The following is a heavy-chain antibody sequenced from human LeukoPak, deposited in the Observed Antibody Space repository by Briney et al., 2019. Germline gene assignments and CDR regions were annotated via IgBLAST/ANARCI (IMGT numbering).Heavy chain of an antibody. J-gene: IGHJ6*03. CDR2: IYTSGST. V-gene: IGHV4-61*02. CDR3: ARVFDSGSQAYFYYMDV. Sequence: PSETLSLTCTVSGGSISSSSYYWSWIRQPAGKGLEWIGRIYTSGSTNYNPSLKSRVTMSVDTSKNQFSLKVSSVTAADTAVYYCARVFDSGSQAYFYYMDVWGKGTTVTIFS. D-gene: IGHD3-10*01. CDR1: GGSISSSSYY.